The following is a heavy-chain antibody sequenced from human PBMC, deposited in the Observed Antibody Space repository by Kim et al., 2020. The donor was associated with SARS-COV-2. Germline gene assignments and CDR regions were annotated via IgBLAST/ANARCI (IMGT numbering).Heavy chain of an antibody. V-gene: IGHV1-8*01. CDR3: ARGGFTIFGVDLIYYYYGMDV. CDR1: GYTFTSYD. J-gene: IGHJ6*02. CDR2: MNPNSGNT. D-gene: IGHD3-3*01. Sequence: ASVKVSCKASGYTFTSYDINWVRQATGQGLEWMGWMNPNSGNTGYAQKFQGRVTMTRNTSISTAYMELSSLRSEDTAVYYCARGGFTIFGVDLIYYYYGMDVWGQGTTVTVSS.